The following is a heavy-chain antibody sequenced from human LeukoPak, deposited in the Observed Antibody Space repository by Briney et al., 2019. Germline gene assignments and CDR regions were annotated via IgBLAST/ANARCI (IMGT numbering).Heavy chain of an antibody. V-gene: IGHV4-31*03. CDR1: GGSIRSSYYY. CDR2: TYSSGRT. CDR3: ATGVDAFDM. J-gene: IGHJ3*02. Sequence: SETLSLTCTVSGGSIRSSYYYWSWIRQRPGKGLEWIGYTYSSGRTFYNPSLKSRLTILEDTFANQFSLRLNSVTAADTAMYYCATGVDAFDMWGQGTMVTVSS.